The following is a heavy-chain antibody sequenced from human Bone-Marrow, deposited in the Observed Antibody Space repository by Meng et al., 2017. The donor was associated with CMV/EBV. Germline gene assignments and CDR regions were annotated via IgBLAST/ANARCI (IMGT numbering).Heavy chain of an antibody. CDR1: CGSISDYY. D-gene: IGHD4-17*01. V-gene: IGHV4-4*07. Sequence: QVPLQGLGPGMVKPSESLSSTCTVSCGSISDYYWSWIRRPAGKGLEWIGRIYTSGSTNYNPSLKSRVTMSVDTSKNQFSLKLSSVTAADTAVYYCASELGGGDYAYWGQGTLVTVSS. J-gene: IGHJ4*02. CDR3: ASELGGGDYAY. CDR2: IYTSGST.